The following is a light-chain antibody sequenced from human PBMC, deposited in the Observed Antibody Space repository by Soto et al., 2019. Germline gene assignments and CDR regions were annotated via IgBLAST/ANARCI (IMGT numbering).Light chain of an antibody. CDR1: QSVSSSY. J-gene: IGKJ1*01. CDR2: GAS. V-gene: IGKV3-20*01. CDR3: QQYGSSPRT. Sequence: EIVVTQPPGTLSLSPGERHSLSCSASQSVSSSYLAWYQQKPGQAPRLLIYGASSRATGIPYRFSGSGSGTDFTLTISSLEPEDFAVYYCQQYGSSPRTFGQGTKVDIK.